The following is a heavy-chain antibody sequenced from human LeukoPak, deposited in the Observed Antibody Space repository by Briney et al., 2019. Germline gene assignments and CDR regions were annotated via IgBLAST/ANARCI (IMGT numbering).Heavy chain of an antibody. CDR1: GGTFSSYA. CDR3: ASCSPGPYYYYGMDV. Sequence: SVKVSCEASGGTFSSYAISWVRQAPGQGLEWMGGIIPIFGTANYAQKLQGRVTITADKSTSTAYMELSSLRSEDTAVYYCASCSPGPYYYYGMDVWGKGTTVTVSS. CDR2: IIPIFGTA. J-gene: IGHJ6*04. D-gene: IGHD2-15*01. V-gene: IGHV1-69*06.